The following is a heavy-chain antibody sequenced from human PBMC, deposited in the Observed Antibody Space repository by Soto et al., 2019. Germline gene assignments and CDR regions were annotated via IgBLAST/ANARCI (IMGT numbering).Heavy chain of an antibody. Sequence: QVQLVQSGAEVKTPGSSVKVSCKASGGTFSSYAISWVRQAPGQGLEWMGGIIPIFGTANYAQKFQGRVTITADESTSTAYMELSSLRSEDTAVYYCARDLQSGYYYDRGYFDYWGQGTLVTVSS. CDR1: GGTFSSYA. CDR3: ARDLQSGYYYDRGYFDY. CDR2: IIPIFGTA. V-gene: IGHV1-69*01. D-gene: IGHD3-10*02. J-gene: IGHJ4*02.